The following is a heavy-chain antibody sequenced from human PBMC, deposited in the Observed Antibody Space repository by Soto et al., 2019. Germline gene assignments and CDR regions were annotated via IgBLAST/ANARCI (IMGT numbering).Heavy chain of an antibody. CDR2: ISGSGGST. V-gene: IGHV3-23*01. CDR1: GFTFSSYA. CDR3: AKDLRGWYDYGDS. Sequence: EVQLLESGGGLVQPGGSLRLSCAASGFTFSSYAMSWVRQAPGKGLEWVSAISGSGGSTYYADSVKGRFTISRDNSKHTLYLQMNSLRAEDTAVYYCAKDLRGWYDYGDSWGQGTLVTVSS. J-gene: IGHJ4*02. D-gene: IGHD6-19*01.